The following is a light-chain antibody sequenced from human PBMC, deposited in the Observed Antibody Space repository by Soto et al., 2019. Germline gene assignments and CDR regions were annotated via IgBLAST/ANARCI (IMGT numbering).Light chain of an antibody. CDR3: QQYNKWPQT. Sequence: EIVMTQSPATLSVSPGERVTLSCRARQSVGSNLAWYQQKPGQAPRLLIYGASTRATGIPARFSGSGSCTEFTLTITSLQSEDFAVYYCQQYNKWPQTFGQGTKVDIK. J-gene: IGKJ1*01. CDR1: QSVGSN. V-gene: IGKV3-15*01. CDR2: GAS.